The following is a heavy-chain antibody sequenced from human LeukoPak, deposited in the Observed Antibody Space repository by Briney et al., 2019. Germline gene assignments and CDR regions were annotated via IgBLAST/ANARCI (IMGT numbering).Heavy chain of an antibody. D-gene: IGHD3-22*01. V-gene: IGHV4-34*01. CDR2: INHSGST. Sequence: SETLSLTCAVYGGSFSGYYWSWIRQPPGKGLEWIGEINHSGSTNYNPSLKSRVTISVDTSKNQFSLKLSSVTAADTAVYYCARLRYDSSGYYFDYSGQGTLVTVSS. CDR3: ARLRYDSSGYYFDY. J-gene: IGHJ4*02. CDR1: GGSFSGYY.